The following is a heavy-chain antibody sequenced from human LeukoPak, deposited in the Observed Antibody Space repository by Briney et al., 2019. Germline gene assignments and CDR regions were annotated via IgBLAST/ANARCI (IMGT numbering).Heavy chain of an antibody. CDR1: GFTFSSYA. D-gene: IGHD2-15*01. Sequence: PGGSLRLSCAASGFTFSSYAMTWVRQAPGKGLEWVSAISGNGDSTYYADSVKGRFAISRDNSKNTLYLQMNSLRADDTAVYYCVRHLATSGSYPLDYWGQGTLVTVSS. V-gene: IGHV3-23*01. CDR3: VRHLATSGSYPLDY. CDR2: ISGNGDST. J-gene: IGHJ4*02.